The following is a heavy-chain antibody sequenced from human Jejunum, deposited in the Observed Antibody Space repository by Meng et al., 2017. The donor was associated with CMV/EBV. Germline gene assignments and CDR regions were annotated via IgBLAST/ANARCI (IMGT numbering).Heavy chain of an antibody. Sequence: FTFSSYWMHWVRQAPGKGLVWVSRINSDGSSTSYADSVKGRFTISRDNAKNTLYLQMNSLRAVDTAVYYCARTYSSGWLGTFWDYWGQGIRVTVSS. J-gene: IGHJ4*02. D-gene: IGHD6-19*01. CDR1: FTFSSYW. V-gene: IGHV3-74*01. CDR2: INSDGSST. CDR3: ARTYSSGWLGTFWDY.